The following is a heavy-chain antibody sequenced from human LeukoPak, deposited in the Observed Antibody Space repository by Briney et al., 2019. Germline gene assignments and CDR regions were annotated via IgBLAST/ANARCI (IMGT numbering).Heavy chain of an antibody. J-gene: IGHJ3*02. V-gene: IGHV3-7*04. CDR3: ARERSPYSSSAFDI. CDR2: IKQDGSEN. Sequence: PGGSLRLSCAASGFTFRSYWMSWVRQAPGKGLEWVANIKQDGSENYYVDSVKGRFTISRDNAKNSLYLQMNSLRAEDTAVYYCARERSPYSSSAFDIWGQGTMVTVS. D-gene: IGHD6-19*01. CDR1: GFTFRSYW.